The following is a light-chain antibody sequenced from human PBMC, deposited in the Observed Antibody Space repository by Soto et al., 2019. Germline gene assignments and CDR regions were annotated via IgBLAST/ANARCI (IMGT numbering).Light chain of an antibody. J-gene: IGKJ1*01. CDR2: GAS. CDR3: QPYGNFRG. CDR1: QSVSSSY. Sequence: EIVLTQSPGTLSLSPGERATLSCRASQSVSSSYLAWYQQKPGQAPRLLIYGASSRATGIPDRFSGSGSGTDFTLNISRLEPEDFAVYYCQPYGNFRGFGQGTKVEIK. V-gene: IGKV3-20*01.